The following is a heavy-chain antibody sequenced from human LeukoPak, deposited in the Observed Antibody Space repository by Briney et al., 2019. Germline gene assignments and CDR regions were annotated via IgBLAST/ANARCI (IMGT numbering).Heavy chain of an antibody. V-gene: IGHV4-59*01. D-gene: IGHD1-26*01. CDR2: IYYSGST. CDR3: ARGIVGATFGDYYGMDV. CDR1: GGSISSYY. Sequence: SETLSLTCTVSGGSISSYYWSWIRQPPGKGLEWIGYIYYSGSTNYNPSLKSRVTISVDTSKNQFSLKLSSVTAADTAVYYCARGIVGATFGDYYGMDVWGQGTTVTVSS. J-gene: IGHJ6*02.